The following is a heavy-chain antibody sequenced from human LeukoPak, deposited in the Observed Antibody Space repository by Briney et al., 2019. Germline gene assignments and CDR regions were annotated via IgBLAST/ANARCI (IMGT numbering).Heavy chain of an antibody. CDR1: GFTFSDYY. Sequence: PGGSLRLSCAASGFTFSDYYMSWLRQAPGKGLEWVSYISSSGSTIYYADSVKGRFTISRDNAKNSLYLQMNSLRAEDTAVYYCARDVVDGGSYYFDYWGQGTLVTVSS. J-gene: IGHJ4*02. CDR3: ARDVVDGGSYYFDY. D-gene: IGHD2-2*01. V-gene: IGHV3-11*01. CDR2: ISSSGSTI.